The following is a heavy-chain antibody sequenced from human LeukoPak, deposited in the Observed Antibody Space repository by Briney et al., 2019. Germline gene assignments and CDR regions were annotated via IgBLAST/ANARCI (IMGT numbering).Heavy chain of an antibody. D-gene: IGHD2-2*01. CDR2: IIPIFGTA. V-gene: IGHV1-69*05. CDR3: ARDKYCSSTSCLNWFDP. CDR1: GGTFSSYA. Sequence: SVKVSCKASGGTFSSYAISWVRQAPGQGLEWMGGIIPIFGTANYAQKFQGRVTITTDESTSTAYMELSSLRSEDTAVYYCARDKYCSSTSCLNWFDPWGQGTLVTVSS. J-gene: IGHJ5*02.